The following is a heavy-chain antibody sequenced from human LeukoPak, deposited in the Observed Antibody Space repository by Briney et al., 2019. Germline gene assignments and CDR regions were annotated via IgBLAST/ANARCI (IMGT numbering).Heavy chain of an antibody. J-gene: IGHJ4*02. Sequence: ASVKVSCKASGYTFTGYYMHWVRQAPEQGLEWMGWINPNSGGTNYAQKFQGRVTMTRDTSISTAYMELSRLRSDDTAVYYCARKVWESYYFDYWGQGTLVTVSS. D-gene: IGHD3-16*01. V-gene: IGHV1-2*02. CDR1: GYTFTGYY. CDR2: INPNSGGT. CDR3: ARKVWESYYFDY.